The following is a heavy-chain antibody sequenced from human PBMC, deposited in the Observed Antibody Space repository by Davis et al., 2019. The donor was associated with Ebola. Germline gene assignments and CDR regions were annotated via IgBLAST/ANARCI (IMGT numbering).Heavy chain of an antibody. V-gene: IGHV3-30-3*01. CDR3: ARDRVPYCSNGVCYSWFDP. CDR1: GFTFSNYA. CDR2: ISYDGRNK. Sequence: PGGSLRLSCAASGFTFSNYAMHWVRPAPGKGLAWVAIISYDGRNKYYADSVKVRFTISRDNSKNTLYLQLNILRAEETAVYYCARDRVPYCSNGVCYSWFDPWGQGTLVTVSS. D-gene: IGHD2-8*01. J-gene: IGHJ5*02.